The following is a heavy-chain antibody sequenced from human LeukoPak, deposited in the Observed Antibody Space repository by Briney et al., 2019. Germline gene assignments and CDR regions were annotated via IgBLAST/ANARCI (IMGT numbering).Heavy chain of an antibody. CDR1: GDSISSYY. CDR3: ASLGYCSSTSCRRDYFDY. V-gene: IGHV4-4*07. D-gene: IGHD2-2*01. J-gene: IGHJ4*02. CDR2: IYTSGST. Sequence: PSETLSLTCTVSGDSISSYYWSWIRQPAGKGLEWIGRIYTSGSTNYNPSLKSRVTMSVDTSKNQFSLKLSSVTAADTAMYYCASLGYCSSTSCRRDYFDYWGQGTLVTVSS.